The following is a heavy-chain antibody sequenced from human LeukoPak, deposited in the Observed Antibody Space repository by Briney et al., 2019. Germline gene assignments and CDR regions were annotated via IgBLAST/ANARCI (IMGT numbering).Heavy chain of an antibody. CDR1: GGSISSYY. V-gene: IGHV4-59*08. J-gene: IGHJ4*02. D-gene: IGHD4-23*01. Sequence: SETLSLTCTVSGGSISSYYWSWIRQPPGKGLEWIGYIYYSGSTNYNPSLKSRVTISVDTSKNQFSLKLSSMTAADTAVYYCARGGSRVITHQIFDYWGQGALVTVSS. CDR2: IYYSGST. CDR3: ARGGSRVITHQIFDY.